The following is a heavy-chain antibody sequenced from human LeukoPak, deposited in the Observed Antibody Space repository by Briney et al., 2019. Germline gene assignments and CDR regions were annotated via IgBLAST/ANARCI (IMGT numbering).Heavy chain of an antibody. CDR1: GFTFDDYA. CDR3: AIPAGGSYYGYFDY. J-gene: IGHJ4*02. CDR2: ISWNSGSI. Sequence: GGSLRLSCAASGFTFDDYAMHWVRQAPGKGLEWVSGISWNSGSIGYADSVKGRFTISRDNAKNSLYVQMNSLRAEDTALYYCAIPAGGSYYGYFDYWGQGTLVTVSS. V-gene: IGHV3-9*01. D-gene: IGHD1-26*01.